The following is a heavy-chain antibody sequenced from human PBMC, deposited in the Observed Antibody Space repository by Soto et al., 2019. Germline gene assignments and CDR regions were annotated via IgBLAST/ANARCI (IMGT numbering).Heavy chain of an antibody. Sequence: GASVKVSWNASGYTFTGYDMQWVRQAPGQGLEWMGWINPNSSGTNYAQKFQGWVTMTRDTSISTACMELSRLRSDDTAVYYWAMVSGGSGSYYDDSHYGMDVWGQGTTLTVSS. CDR2: INPNSSGT. CDR1: GYTFTGYD. CDR3: AMVSGGSGSYYDDSHYGMDV. D-gene: IGHD3-10*01. V-gene: IGHV1-2*04. J-gene: IGHJ6*02.